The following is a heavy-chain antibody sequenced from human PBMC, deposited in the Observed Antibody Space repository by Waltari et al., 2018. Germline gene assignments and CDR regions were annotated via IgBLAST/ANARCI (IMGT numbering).Heavy chain of an antibody. Sequence: EVQLIASGGGLVQLGGCLRLPRAASGLTFNHDAMTWVRQVPGKGLEWVSSVVGAGDRTYYAASVKGRFTMSRDNSKNTMYLQMDSLRVEDTAMYYCPKGAGAGRVDWFDPWGQGTLVTVSS. CDR2: VVGAGDRT. CDR1: GLTFNHDA. CDR3: PKGAGAGRVDWFDP. D-gene: IGHD5-12*01. V-gene: IGHV3-23*01. J-gene: IGHJ5*02.